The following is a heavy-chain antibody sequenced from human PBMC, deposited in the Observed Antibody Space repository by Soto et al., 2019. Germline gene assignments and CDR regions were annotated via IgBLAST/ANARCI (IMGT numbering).Heavy chain of an antibody. Sequence: ASVKVSCKASGYNLMPYGVNWVRQARGQGLEWMGWISPWKGSTNYAHSFQGRFTMTTDTSTSTDYMELGSRTSDKPAGNYSARTPDFGGDPYYDYGSAVWGQGTAVTVSS. CDR3: ARTPDFGGDPYYDYGSAV. J-gene: IGHJ6*02. D-gene: IGHD3-3*01. CDR1: GYNLMPYG. CDR2: ISPWKGST. V-gene: IGHV1-18*04.